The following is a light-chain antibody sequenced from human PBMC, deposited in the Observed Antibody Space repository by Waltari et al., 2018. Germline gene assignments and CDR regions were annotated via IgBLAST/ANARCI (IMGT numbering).Light chain of an antibody. CDR3: QQYYSTPPT. Sequence: ILMTQSPDSLAVSLGERATINCKSSQSVLYSSNNKNYLAWYQQKPGQPPKLVIYWASTRESGVPDRFSGSGSGTDFTLTISSLQAEDVAVYYCQQYYSTPPTFGQGTKVEIK. CDR1: QSVLYSSNNKNY. V-gene: IGKV4-1*01. CDR2: WAS. J-gene: IGKJ1*01.